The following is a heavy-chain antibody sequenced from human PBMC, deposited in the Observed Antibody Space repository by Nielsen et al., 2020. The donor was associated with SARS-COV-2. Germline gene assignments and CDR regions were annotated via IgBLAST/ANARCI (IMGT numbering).Heavy chain of an antibody. CDR1: GFTFSSYA. CDR3: AKDSVVGATTVRLFY. J-gene: IGHJ4*02. CDR2: ISSNGGSA. V-gene: IGHV3-64D*09. Sequence: GESLKISCSASGFTFSSYAMHWVRQAPGKGLEYVSAISSNGGSAYYADSVKGRFTISRDNSKNTLYLQMSSLRAEDTAVYYCAKDSVVGATTVRLFYWGQGTLVTVSS. D-gene: IGHD1-26*01.